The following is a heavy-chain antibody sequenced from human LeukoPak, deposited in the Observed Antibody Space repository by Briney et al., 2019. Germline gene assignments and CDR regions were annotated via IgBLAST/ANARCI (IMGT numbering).Heavy chain of an antibody. CDR3: ARREVTETDAFDI. D-gene: IGHD4-23*01. Sequence: PSETLSLTCTVSGGSNSSNYWSSIRQPPGKGLEWIGYIYYSGSTNYNPSLKSRVTISVDTSKNQFSLKLSSVTAADTAVYYCARREVTETDAFDIWGQGTMVTVSS. V-gene: IGHV4-59*01. CDR1: GGSNSSNY. CDR2: IYYSGST. J-gene: IGHJ3*02.